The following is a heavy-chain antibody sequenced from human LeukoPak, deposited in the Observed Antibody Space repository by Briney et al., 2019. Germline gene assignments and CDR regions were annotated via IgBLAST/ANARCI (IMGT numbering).Heavy chain of an antibody. J-gene: IGHJ6*04. CDR1: GFTFSSYA. CDR3: AREDIVVVPAAMGSNMEAGTYHYYGMDV. V-gene: IGHV3-30-3*01. Sequence: PGGSLRLSCAASGFTFSSYAMHWVRQAPGKGLEWVAVISYDGSNKYYADSVKGRFTISRDNSKNTLYLQMNSLRAEDTAVYYCAREDIVVVPAAMGSNMEAGTYHYYGMDVWGKGTTVTVSS. D-gene: IGHD2-2*01. CDR2: ISYDGSNK.